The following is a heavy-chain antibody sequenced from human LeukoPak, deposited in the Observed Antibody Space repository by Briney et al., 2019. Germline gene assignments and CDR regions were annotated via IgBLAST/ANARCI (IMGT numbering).Heavy chain of an antibody. D-gene: IGHD2-15*01. CDR1: GFTFSSYS. Sequence: PGGSLRFSCAASGFTFSSYSMNWVRQAPGKGLEWVSSISSSSSYIYYADSVKGRFTISRDNAKNSLYLQMNSLRAEDTAVYYCARDRVVVVAADYYYYYGMDVWGQGTTVTVSS. CDR3: ARDRVVVVAADYYYYYGMDV. CDR2: ISSSSSYI. V-gene: IGHV3-21*01. J-gene: IGHJ6*02.